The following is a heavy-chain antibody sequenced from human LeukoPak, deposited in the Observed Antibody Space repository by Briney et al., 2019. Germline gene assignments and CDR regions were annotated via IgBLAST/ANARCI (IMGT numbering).Heavy chain of an antibody. D-gene: IGHD4-23*01. Sequence: SETLSLTCTVSGGSISSSSYYWGWIRQPPGKGLEWIGSIYYSGSTNYNPSLKSRVTISVDTSKNQFSLKLSSVTAADTAVYYCARDQSTVVPPGYWFDPWGQGTLVTVSS. V-gene: IGHV4-39*07. J-gene: IGHJ5*02. CDR2: IYYSGST. CDR3: ARDQSTVVPPGYWFDP. CDR1: GGSISSSSYY.